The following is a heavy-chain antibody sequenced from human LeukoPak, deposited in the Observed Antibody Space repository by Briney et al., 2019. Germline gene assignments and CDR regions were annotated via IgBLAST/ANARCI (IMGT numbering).Heavy chain of an antibody. CDR1: GYTFTGYY. J-gene: IGHJ4*02. V-gene: IGHV1-2*02. CDR3: ARGAYYDYVWGSYRPEGFDY. D-gene: IGHD3-16*02. Sequence: ASVKVSYKASGYTFTGYYMHWVRQAPGQGLEWMGWINPNSGGTNYAQKFQGRVTMTRDTSISTAHMELSRLRSDDTAVYYCARGAYYDYVWGSYRPEGFDYWGQGTLVTVSS. CDR2: INPNSGGT.